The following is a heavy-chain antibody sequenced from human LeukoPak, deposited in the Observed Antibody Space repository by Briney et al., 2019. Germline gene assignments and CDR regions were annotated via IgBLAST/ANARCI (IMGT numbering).Heavy chain of an antibody. D-gene: IGHD6-19*01. CDR2: IYYSGST. Sequence: TSETLSLTCTVSGGSISSYYWSWIRQPPGKGLEWIGYIYYSGSTNYNPSLKSRVTISVDTSKNQFSLKLSSMTAADTAVYYCAKGSSGWYPTLFDYWSQGILVTVSS. CDR3: AKGSSGWYPTLFDY. CDR1: GGSISSYY. V-gene: IGHV4-59*01. J-gene: IGHJ4*02.